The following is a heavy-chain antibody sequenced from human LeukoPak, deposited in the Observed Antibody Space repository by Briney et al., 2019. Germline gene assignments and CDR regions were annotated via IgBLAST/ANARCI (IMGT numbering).Heavy chain of an antibody. Sequence: TSETLSLTCAVSGGSISTNHWWTWVRQPPGKGLEWIGYVFDSGGTNYNPSLKSRVTISVDTSKKQFSLKLSSVTAADTAVYYCARGYSSSWNYFDYWGQGTLVTVSS. D-gene: IGHD6-13*01. J-gene: IGHJ4*02. CDR1: GGSISTNHW. CDR2: VFDSGGT. CDR3: ARGYSSSWNYFDY. V-gene: IGHV4-4*02.